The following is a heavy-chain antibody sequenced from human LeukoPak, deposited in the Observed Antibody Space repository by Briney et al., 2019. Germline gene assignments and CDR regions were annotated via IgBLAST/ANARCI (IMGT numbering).Heavy chain of an antibody. V-gene: IGHV3-23*01. Sequence: GGSLRLSCTVSGFTVSSNSMSWVRQAPGKGLEWVSAISGSGGSTYYADSVKGRFTISRDNSKNTLYLQMNSLRAEDTAVYYCAKEAYYYDSSGYYHWFDPWGQGTLVTVSS. D-gene: IGHD3-22*01. CDR1: GFTVSSNS. CDR2: ISGSGGST. J-gene: IGHJ5*02. CDR3: AKEAYYYDSSGYYHWFDP.